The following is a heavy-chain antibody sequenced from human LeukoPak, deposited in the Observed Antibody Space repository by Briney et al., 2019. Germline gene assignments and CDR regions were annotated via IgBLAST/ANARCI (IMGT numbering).Heavy chain of an antibody. Sequence: GGSLRPSCAASGFTFSSYAMHWVRQAPGKGLEWVAVISYDGSNKYYADSVKGRFTISRDNSKNTLYLQMNSLRAEDTAVYYCAKDLIGGYYYDSSGYYYEDEYFQHWGQGTLVTVSS. CDR1: GFTFSSYA. V-gene: IGHV3-30-3*01. D-gene: IGHD3-22*01. CDR3: AKDLIGGYYYDSSGYYYEDEYFQH. CDR2: ISYDGSNK. J-gene: IGHJ1*01.